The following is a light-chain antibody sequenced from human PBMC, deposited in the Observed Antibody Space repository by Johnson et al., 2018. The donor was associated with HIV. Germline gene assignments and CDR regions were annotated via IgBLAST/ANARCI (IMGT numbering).Light chain of an antibody. J-gene: IGLJ1*01. CDR2: DNN. CDR1: SSNIGRNY. V-gene: IGLV1-51*01. CDR3: GTWDNSLTPFYV. Sequence: QSVLTQPPSVSAAPGQKVTISCSGSSSNIGRNYVSWYQQLPGTAPKLLIFDNNKRPSGIPDRFSASKSGTSATLGITGLQTGDEADYYCGTWDNSLTPFYVFGAGTKITVL.